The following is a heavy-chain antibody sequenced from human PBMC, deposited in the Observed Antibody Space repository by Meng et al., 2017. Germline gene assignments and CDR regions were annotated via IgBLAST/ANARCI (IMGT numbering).Heavy chain of an antibody. V-gene: IGHV3-21*01. CDR3: ARTEYYYDSSGYPGGDAFDI. CDR1: GFTFSSYS. Sequence: GESLKISCAASGFTFSSYSMNWVRQAPGKGLEWVSSISSSSYIYYADSVKGRFTISRDNAKNSLYLQMNSLRAEDTAVYYCARTEYYYDSSGYPGGDAFDIWGQGTMVTVSS. J-gene: IGHJ3*02. D-gene: IGHD3-22*01. CDR2: ISSSSYI.